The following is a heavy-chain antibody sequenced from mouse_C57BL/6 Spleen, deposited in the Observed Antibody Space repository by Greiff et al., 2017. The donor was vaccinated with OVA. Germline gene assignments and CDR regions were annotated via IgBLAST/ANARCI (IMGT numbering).Heavy chain of an antibody. D-gene: IGHD2-5*01. CDR2: IYPGDGDT. Sequence: QVQLKESGPELVKPGASVKISCKASGYAFSSSWMNWVKQRPGKGLEWIGRIYPGDGDTNYNGKFKGKATLTADKSSSTAYMQLSSLTSEDSAVYVCARTDYSNYVVDYWGQGTTLTVSS. J-gene: IGHJ2*01. CDR1: GYAFSSSW. V-gene: IGHV1-82*01. CDR3: ARTDYSNYVVDY.